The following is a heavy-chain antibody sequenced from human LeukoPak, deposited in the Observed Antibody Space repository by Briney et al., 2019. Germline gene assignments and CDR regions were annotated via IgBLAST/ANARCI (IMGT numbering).Heavy chain of an antibody. Sequence: GGSLRLSCAASGFTFSSYAMSWVRQAPGKGLEWVSAISGSGGSTYYADSVKGRFTISRDNSKNTLYLQMNSLRAEDTAVYYCAKGTDCSSTSCYEDWFDPWGQGTLVTVSS. CDR1: GFTFSSYA. V-gene: IGHV3-23*01. CDR3: AKGTDCSSTSCYEDWFDP. D-gene: IGHD2-2*01. CDR2: ISGSGGST. J-gene: IGHJ5*02.